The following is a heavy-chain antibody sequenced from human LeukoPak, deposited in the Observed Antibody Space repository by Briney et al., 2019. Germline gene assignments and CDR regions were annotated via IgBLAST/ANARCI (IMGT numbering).Heavy chain of an antibody. J-gene: IGHJ4*02. V-gene: IGHV1-18*01. Sequence: GASVKVSCKASNYTFTTYGISWVRQAPGQGLERMGWISPSNDNTNYAQDFLGRVAMTTDTSTSTAYLELRSLRYDDTAVYFCARGRVVTTIRSQYFDYWGQGTLVTVSS. CDR1: NYTFTTYG. CDR3: ARGRVVTTIRSQYFDY. CDR2: ISPSNDNT. D-gene: IGHD2-21*02.